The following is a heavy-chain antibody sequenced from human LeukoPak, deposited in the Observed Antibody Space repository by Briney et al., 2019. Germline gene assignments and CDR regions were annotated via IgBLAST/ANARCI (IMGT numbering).Heavy chain of an antibody. V-gene: IGHV3-23*01. CDR1: GFTFSSYS. D-gene: IGHD2-2*01. J-gene: IGHJ4*02. CDR3: AKDPGYQVVYCFEY. Sequence: GGSLRLSCAASGFTFSSYSMSWGRQASGKGLESVSGISGSGGSTDYADSVKGRFTISRDNSKNTLYPQMNSLRVEDTAVYYCAKDPGYQVVYCFEYWGQGTLVTVSS. CDR2: ISGSGGST.